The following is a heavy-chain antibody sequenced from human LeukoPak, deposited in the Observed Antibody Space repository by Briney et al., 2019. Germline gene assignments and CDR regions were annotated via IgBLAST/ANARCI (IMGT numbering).Heavy chain of an antibody. CDR2: ISSNGAST. CDR1: GFTFSSYG. V-gene: IGHV3-64D*06. J-gene: IGHJ4*02. CDR3: VKDSLGYSYGYYFDY. D-gene: IGHD5-18*01. Sequence: GGSLILSCAASGFTFSSYGLHWVRQAPGKGLGYVLAISSNGASTYYAHSVKGRFTISRDNSKNTLYLQMSSLRAEDTAVYYCVKDSLGYSYGYYFDYWGQGSLVTVSS.